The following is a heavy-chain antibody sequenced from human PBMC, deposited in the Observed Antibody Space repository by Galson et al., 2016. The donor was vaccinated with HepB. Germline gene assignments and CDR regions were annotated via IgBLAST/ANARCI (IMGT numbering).Heavy chain of an antibody. CDR3: ARDKGVAVALRWFEY. CDR1: GGSIGNQY. J-gene: IGHJ5*01. V-gene: IGHV4-59*11. CDR2: VYHSGTT. Sequence: ETLSLTCTVSGGSIGNQYWSWLRQSPGKGLEWIGYVYHSGTTNYNPSLESRVTMSVDTSTNQIFLNLRSVTAADTAVYYCARDKGVAVALRWFEYWGPGTLVTVSS. D-gene: IGHD6-19*01.